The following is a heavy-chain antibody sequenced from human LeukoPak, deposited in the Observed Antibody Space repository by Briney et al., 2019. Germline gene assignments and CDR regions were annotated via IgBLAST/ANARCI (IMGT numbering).Heavy chain of an antibody. CDR2: IKQDGSRR. CDR1: GFTLSTYW. J-gene: IGHJ4*02. V-gene: IGHV3-7*01. D-gene: IGHD6-19*01. CDR3: ARETPDSSGWD. Sequence: GGSLRLSCAASGFTLSTYWMSWVRQAPGKGLEWVANIKQDGSRRNYVESVKGRFTISRDNARNSLYLQMNSLRAEDTAIYYCARETPDSSGWDWGQGTLVTVSS.